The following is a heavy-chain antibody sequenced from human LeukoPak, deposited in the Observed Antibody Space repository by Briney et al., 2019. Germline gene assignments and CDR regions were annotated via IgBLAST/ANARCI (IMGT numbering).Heavy chain of an antibody. CDR1: GGSISSYY. J-gene: IGHJ4*02. CDR3: ARDRRDSGSYYSDY. V-gene: IGHV4-59*01. CDR2: VYDRGST. Sequence: SETLSLTCTVSGGSISSYYWSWIRQPPGKGLEWIGYVYDRGSTKYNPSLKSRVIISVDMTKNYFSLKLSSVTAADTAVYYCARDRRDSGSYYSDYWGQGTLVTVSS. D-gene: IGHD1-26*01.